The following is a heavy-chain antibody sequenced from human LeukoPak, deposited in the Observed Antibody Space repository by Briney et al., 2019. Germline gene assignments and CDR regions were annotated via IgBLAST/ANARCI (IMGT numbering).Heavy chain of an antibody. CDR1: GFTFSSYG. Sequence: GGALRLSCAASGFTFSSYGMNWVRQAPGKGLEWVSYITSSTTIFYADSVKGRFTISRDNAKDSLYLQMSSLRDEDTAMYYCASGWYSDYWGQGTLVTVSS. J-gene: IGHJ4*02. V-gene: IGHV3-48*02. CDR3: ASGWYSDY. D-gene: IGHD6-19*01. CDR2: ITSSTTI.